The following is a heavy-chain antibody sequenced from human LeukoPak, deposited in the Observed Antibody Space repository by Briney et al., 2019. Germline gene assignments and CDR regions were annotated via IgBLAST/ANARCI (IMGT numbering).Heavy chain of an antibody. CDR3: AYGSGSQNAGELDY. Sequence: SVKVSCKASGGTFSSYAISWVRQAPGQGLGWMGGIIPIFGTANYAQKFQGRVTITADESTSTAYMELSSLRSEDTAVYYCAYGSGSQNAGELDYWGQGTLVTVSS. V-gene: IGHV1-69*01. CDR1: GGTFSSYA. J-gene: IGHJ4*02. CDR2: IIPIFGTA. D-gene: IGHD3-10*01.